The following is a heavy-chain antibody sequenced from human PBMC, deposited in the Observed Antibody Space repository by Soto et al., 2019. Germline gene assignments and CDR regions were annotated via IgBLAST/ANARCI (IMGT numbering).Heavy chain of an antibody. Sequence: QVQLQESGPGLVKPSQTLSLTCTVSGGSISSGGYHWSWIRQHPGKGLEWIGYIYYSGSTYYNPSLXRXXTIAVDTSKNPFSLKLSSVTAADTAVYYCARGVQPWGQGTLVTVSS. V-gene: IGHV4-31*03. CDR3: ARGVQP. CDR1: GGSISSGGYH. J-gene: IGHJ1*01. CDR2: IYYSGST.